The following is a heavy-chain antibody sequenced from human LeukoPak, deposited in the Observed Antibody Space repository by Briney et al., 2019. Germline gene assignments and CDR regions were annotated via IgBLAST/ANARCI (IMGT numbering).Heavy chain of an antibody. CDR2: IRYDGSNK. V-gene: IGHV3-30*02. CDR1: GFTFSSYG. CDR3: AKDTRYGYYYYYMDV. Sequence: PGGSLRLSCAASGFTFSSYGMHWVRQAPGKGLEWVAFIRYDGSNKYYADSVKGRFTISRDNSKNTLYLQMNSLRAEDTAVYYCAKDTRYGYYYYYMDVWGKGTTVTVSS. D-gene: IGHD4-17*01. J-gene: IGHJ6*03.